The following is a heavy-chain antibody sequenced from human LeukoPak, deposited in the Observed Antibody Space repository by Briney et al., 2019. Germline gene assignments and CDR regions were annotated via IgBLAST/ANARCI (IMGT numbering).Heavy chain of an antibody. D-gene: IGHD1-7*01. Sequence: PWGSLRLSCAASGFTFSSYSMNWVRQAPGKGLEWVSIISRTSESTFYADSVKGRFTISRDNAKNSLYLQMNGLRAGDTATYYCARGATDTTRWFDPWGQGTLVTVSS. V-gene: IGHV3-21*01. J-gene: IGHJ5*02. CDR3: ARGATDTTRWFDP. CDR2: ISRTSEST. CDR1: GFTFSSYS.